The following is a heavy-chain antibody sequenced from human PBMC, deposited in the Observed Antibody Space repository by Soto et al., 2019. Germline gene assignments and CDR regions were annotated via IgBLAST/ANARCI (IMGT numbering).Heavy chain of an antibody. J-gene: IGHJ4*02. CDR2: IYYSGST. CDR1: GGSISSGGYC. CDR3: AVAMTPVTTDGY. Sequence: QVQLQESGPGLVKPSQTLSLTCTVSGGSISSGGYCWSWIRQHPGKGLEWIGYIYYSGSTYYNPCRKRRVTLSGDTSKTQFSRKLSSVPAAATAVYYCAVAMTPVTTDGYWGKGTLVTVSS. V-gene: IGHV4-31*03. D-gene: IGHD4-17*01.